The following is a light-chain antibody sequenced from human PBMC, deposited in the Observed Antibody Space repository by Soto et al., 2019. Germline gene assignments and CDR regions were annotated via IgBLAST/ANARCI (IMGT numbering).Light chain of an antibody. Sequence: EIVLTQSPGTLSLSPGERATLSCRASQSVNSFLAWFQQKPGQAPRLLIYGASNRATGIPDRFSGSGSETDFTLTITRLEPEDFAVYYCHHYVGSPWTFGQGTKVENK. V-gene: IGKV3-20*01. CDR1: QSVNSF. CDR2: GAS. CDR3: HHYVGSPWT. J-gene: IGKJ1*01.